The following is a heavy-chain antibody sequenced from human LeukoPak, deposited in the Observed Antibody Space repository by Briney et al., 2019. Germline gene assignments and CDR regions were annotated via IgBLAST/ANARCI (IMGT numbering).Heavy chain of an antibody. D-gene: IGHD3-22*01. CDR3: AKVGALRNYYDSSGSY. J-gene: IGHJ4*02. V-gene: IGHV3-7*01. Sequence: PGGSLRLSCAASGFTFSDYYMSWIRQAPGKGLEWVANIKEDGSAQYYVDSVKGRFTISRDNAQNSLNLQMNSLRAEDTAVYYCAKVGALRNYYDSSGSYWGQGTLVTVSS. CDR1: GFTFSDYY. CDR2: IKEDGSAQ.